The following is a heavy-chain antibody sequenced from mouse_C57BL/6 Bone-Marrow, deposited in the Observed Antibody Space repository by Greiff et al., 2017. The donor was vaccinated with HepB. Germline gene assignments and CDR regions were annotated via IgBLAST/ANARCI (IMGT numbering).Heavy chain of an antibody. Sequence: QVQLQQPGAELVKPGASVKLSCKASGYTFTSYWMHWVKQRPGQGLEWIGMIHPNSGSTNYNEKFKSKATLTVDKSSSTAYMQLSSLTSEDSAVYYCARYPYYYDYDASFAYWGQGTLVTVSA. V-gene: IGHV1-64*01. CDR2: IHPNSGST. CDR3: ARYPYYYDYDASFAY. D-gene: IGHD2-4*01. J-gene: IGHJ3*01. CDR1: GYTFTSYW.